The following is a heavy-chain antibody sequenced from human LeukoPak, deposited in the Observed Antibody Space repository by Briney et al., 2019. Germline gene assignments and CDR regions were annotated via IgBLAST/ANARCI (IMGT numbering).Heavy chain of an antibody. CDR2: ISNSGSTI. J-gene: IGHJ3*02. CDR1: GFTFSSYE. Sequence: PGGSLRLSCAASGFTFSSYEMNWVRQAPGKGLEWVSYISNSGSTIYYAYSEKGRFTISRDNAKNSLYLQMNSLRAEDTAVYYCARGDPDISFGVAGEAFDIWGQGTMVTVSS. V-gene: IGHV3-48*03. CDR3: ARGDPDISFGVAGEAFDI. D-gene: IGHD3-3*01.